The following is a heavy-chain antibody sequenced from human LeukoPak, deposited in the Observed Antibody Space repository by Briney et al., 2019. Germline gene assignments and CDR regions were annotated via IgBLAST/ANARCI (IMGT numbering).Heavy chain of an antibody. CDR2: INPKNGGT. CDR1: GYTFTDYY. CDR3: ARDWEGLGEYWYFDL. Sequence: ASVKVSCKASGYTFTDYYMHWVRQAPGQGPEWMGWINPKNGGTGYAQKFQGRVTITRDTSITTVYMEMSRLTSDDTAVYYCARDWEGLGEYWYFDLWGRGTLVTVSS. D-gene: IGHD1-26*01. J-gene: IGHJ2*01. V-gene: IGHV1-2*02.